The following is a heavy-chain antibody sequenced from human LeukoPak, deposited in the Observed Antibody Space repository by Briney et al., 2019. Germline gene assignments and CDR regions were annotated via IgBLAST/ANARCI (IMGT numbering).Heavy chain of an antibody. CDR2: INHSGST. D-gene: IGHD3-3*01. CDR1: GGSFSGYY. J-gene: IGHJ3*02. V-gene: IGHV4-34*01. Sequence: SETLSLTCAVYGGSFSGYYWSWIRQPPGKGLEWIGEINHSGSTNYNPSLKSRVTISVDTSKNQFSLKLSSVTAADTAVYYCARLRFLERLGNQQPAFDTWGQGTMVTVSS. CDR3: ARLRFLERLGNQQPAFDT.